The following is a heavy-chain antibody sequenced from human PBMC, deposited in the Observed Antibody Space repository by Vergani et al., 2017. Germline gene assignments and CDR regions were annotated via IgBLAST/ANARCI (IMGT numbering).Heavy chain of an antibody. D-gene: IGHD3-22*01. CDR3: AGPSKDYYDSSGYYYAFDY. V-gene: IGHV1-69*09. Sequence: QVQLVQSGAEVKKPGSSVKVSCKASGGTFSSYAISWVRQAPGQGLEWMGRIIPILGIANYAQKFQGRVTITADKSTSTAYMELSSLRSEDTAVYYCAGPSKDYYDSSGYYYAFDYWGQGTLVTVSS. J-gene: IGHJ4*02. CDR1: GGTFSSYA. CDR2: IIPILGIA.